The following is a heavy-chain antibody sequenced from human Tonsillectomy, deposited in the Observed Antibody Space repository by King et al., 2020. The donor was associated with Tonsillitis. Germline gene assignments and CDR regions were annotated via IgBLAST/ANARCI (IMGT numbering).Heavy chain of an antibody. CDR1: GGSISSSSYY. V-gene: IGHV4-39*07. D-gene: IGHD6-6*01. CDR3: ARDQGIAARPHQYYFDY. CDR2: IYYSGST. Sequence: QLQESGPGLEKPSETLSLTCTVSGGSISSSSYYWGWIRQPPGKGLEWIGSIYYSGSTYYNPSLKSRVTISVDTSKNQFSLKLSSVTAADTAVYYCARDQGIAARPHQYYFDYWGQGTLVTVSS. J-gene: IGHJ4*02.